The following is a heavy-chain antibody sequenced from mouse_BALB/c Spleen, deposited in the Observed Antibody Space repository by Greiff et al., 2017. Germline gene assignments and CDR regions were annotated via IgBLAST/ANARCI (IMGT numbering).Heavy chain of an antibody. Sequence: EVQLVESGGGLVQPGGSLKLSCAASGFDFSRYWMSWVRQAPGKGLEWIGEINPDSSTINYTPSLKDKFIISRDNAKNTLYLQMSKVRSEDTALYYCARLYYGSPYAMDYWGQGTSVTVSS. D-gene: IGHD1-1*01. CDR2: INPDSSTI. CDR1: GFDFSRYW. V-gene: IGHV4-1*02. CDR3: ARLYYGSPYAMDY. J-gene: IGHJ4*01.